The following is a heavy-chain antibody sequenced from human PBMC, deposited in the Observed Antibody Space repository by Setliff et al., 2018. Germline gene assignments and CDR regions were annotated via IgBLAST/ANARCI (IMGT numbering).Heavy chain of an antibody. D-gene: IGHD3-22*01. CDR2: IYYSGST. CDR1: GGSISNFY. Sequence: SETLSLTCSVSGGSISNFYWSWVRQPPGNGLEYIGYIYYSGSTNSNPSLKSRVTISVDTSKNQFSLKLSSVTAADTAVYYCARHHAQYYSDSSGYYYEDWYFDLWGRGTLVTVSS. V-gene: IGHV4-59*08. CDR3: ARHHAQYYSDSSGYYYEDWYFDL. J-gene: IGHJ2*01.